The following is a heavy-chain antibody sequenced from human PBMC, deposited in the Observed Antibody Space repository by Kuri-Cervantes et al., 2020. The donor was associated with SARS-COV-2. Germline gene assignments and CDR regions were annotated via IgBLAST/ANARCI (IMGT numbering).Heavy chain of an antibody. V-gene: IGHV4-59*11. D-gene: IGHD3-3*01. J-gene: IGHJ5*02. Sequence: ESLKISCTVSGGSISSHYWSWIRQPPGKGLEWIGYIYYSGSTNYNPSLKSRVTISVDTSKNQFSLKLSSVTAADTAVYYCARAWVVTIFGVVDGWFDPWGQGTLVTVSS. CDR1: GGSISSHY. CDR2: IYYSGST. CDR3: ARAWVVTIFGVVDGWFDP.